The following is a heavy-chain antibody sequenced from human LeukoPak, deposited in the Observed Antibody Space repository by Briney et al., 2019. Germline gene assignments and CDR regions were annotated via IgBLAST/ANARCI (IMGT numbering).Heavy chain of an antibody. CDR1: GFTFSTYA. Sequence: GGSLRLSCAASGFTFSTYAMNWVRQAPGKGLEYVSAISSNGGSTHYAKSVKGRSTISRDNSKNTLYLQMGSLRAEDMAVYYCAGSGGSYDYWGQGTLVTVSS. CDR3: AGSGGSYDY. V-gene: IGHV3-64*01. D-gene: IGHD1-26*01. CDR2: ISSNGGST. J-gene: IGHJ4*02.